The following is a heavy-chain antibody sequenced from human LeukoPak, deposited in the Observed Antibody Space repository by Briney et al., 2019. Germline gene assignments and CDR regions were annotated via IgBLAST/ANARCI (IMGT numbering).Heavy chain of an antibody. V-gene: IGHV4-39*01. D-gene: IGHD6-19*01. CDR1: GGSISSSSYY. CDR2: IYYSGST. Sequence: SETLSLTCTVSGGSISSSSYYWGWIRQPPGKGLEWIGSIYYSGSTYYNPSLKSRVTISVDTSKNQFSLKLSSVTAADTAVYYCARRRGYSGGWSASWFDPWGQGTLVTVSS. J-gene: IGHJ5*02. CDR3: ARRRGYSGGWSASWFDP.